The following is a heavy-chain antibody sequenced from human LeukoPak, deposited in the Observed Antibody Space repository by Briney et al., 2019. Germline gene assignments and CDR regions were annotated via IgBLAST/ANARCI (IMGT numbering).Heavy chain of an antibody. D-gene: IGHD6-13*01. J-gene: IGHJ6*03. Sequence: SETLSLTCAVYGGSFSGYYWRWTRQPPGKGREWIGEINDSGSTNYNPSLKGRVTISVDTSKHQSSLKLSSATAADTAVFYCARRGRGSSWYYYYMDVWGKGTTVTLSS. CDR3: ARRGRGSSWYYYYMDV. CDR1: GGSFSGYY. CDR2: INDSGST. V-gene: IGHV4-34*01.